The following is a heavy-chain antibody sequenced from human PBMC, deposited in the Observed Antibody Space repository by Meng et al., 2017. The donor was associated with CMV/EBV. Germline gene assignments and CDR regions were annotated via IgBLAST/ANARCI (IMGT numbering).Heavy chain of an antibody. V-gene: IGHV4-38-2*02. D-gene: IGHD2-15*01. Sequence: SETLSLTCTVSGYSISSGYYWGWIRQPPGKGLEWIGSICHSGSTYYNPSLKSRVTISVDTSKNQFSLKLSSVTAADTAVYYCARDDCSGGSCYGYWGQGTLVTVSS. CDR3: ARDDCSGGSCYGY. CDR2: ICHSGST. J-gene: IGHJ4*02. CDR1: GYSISSGYY.